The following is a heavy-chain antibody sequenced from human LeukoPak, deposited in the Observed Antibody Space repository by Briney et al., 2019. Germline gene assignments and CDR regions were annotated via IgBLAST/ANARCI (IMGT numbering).Heavy chain of an antibody. CDR1: GYTFTGYY. Sequence: GASVKVSCKASGYTFTGYYMHWVRQAPGQGLECMGRINPNSGGTNYAQKFQGRVTMTRDTSISTAYMELSRLRSDDTAVYYCARDFLVPAAPYKWFDPWGQGTLVTVSS. D-gene: IGHD2-2*01. J-gene: IGHJ5*02. CDR2: INPNSGGT. V-gene: IGHV1-2*06. CDR3: ARDFLVPAAPYKWFDP.